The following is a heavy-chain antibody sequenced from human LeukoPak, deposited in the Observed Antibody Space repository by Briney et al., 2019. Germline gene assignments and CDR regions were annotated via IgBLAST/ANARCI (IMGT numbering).Heavy chain of an antibody. Sequence: GGALETSGQGSGSSFTSYWIGWVRQVPGKGREWMGIIYRGDSDTRYSPSFQGQVTISADKSISTAYLQWSSLKASDTAMYYCARLWTHRSTAAGNLNFDYWGQGTLVTVSS. CDR1: GSSFTSYW. D-gene: IGHD6-13*01. CDR2: IYRGDSDT. V-gene: IGHV5-51*01. CDR3: ARLWTHRSTAAGNLNFDY. J-gene: IGHJ4*02.